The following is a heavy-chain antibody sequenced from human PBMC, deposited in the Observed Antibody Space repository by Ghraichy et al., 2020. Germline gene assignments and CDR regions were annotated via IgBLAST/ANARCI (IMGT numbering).Heavy chain of an antibody. D-gene: IGHD3-10*01. CDR3: ARRGVRGSYYYYGMDV. Sequence: GGSLRLSCKGSGYSFTSYWIGWVRQMPGKGLEWMGIIYPGDSDTRYSPSFQGQVTISADKSISTAYLQWSSLKASDTAMYYCARRGVRGSYYYYGMDVWGQGTTVTVSS. J-gene: IGHJ6*02. CDR2: IYPGDSDT. V-gene: IGHV5-51*01. CDR1: GYSFTSYW.